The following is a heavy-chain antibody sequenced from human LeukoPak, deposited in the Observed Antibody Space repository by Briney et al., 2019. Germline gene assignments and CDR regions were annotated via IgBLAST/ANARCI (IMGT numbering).Heavy chain of an antibody. CDR1: GGSISSYY. D-gene: IGHD6-13*01. CDR3: ARAVRGSSWYAEDYYYMDV. V-gene: IGHV4-4*07. J-gene: IGHJ6*03. CDR2: IYSTGST. Sequence: SETLSLTCTVSGGSISSYYWNWIRQPAGKGLEWIGRIYSTGSTSYNPSLQSRVTMSLDTSNNQLSLALSFMTAADTAVYYCARAVRGSSWYAEDYYYMDVWGKGTTVTVSS.